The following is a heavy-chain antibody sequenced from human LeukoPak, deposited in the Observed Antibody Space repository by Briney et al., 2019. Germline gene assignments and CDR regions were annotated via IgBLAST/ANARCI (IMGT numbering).Heavy chain of an antibody. CDR1: GGSISSYY. Sequence: KSSETLSLTCTVSGGSISSYYWSWIRQPPGKGLEWIGYICYSGSTNYNPSLKSRVTISVDTSKNQFSLKLSSVTAADTAVYCCARALRYYGSGSYYNVNWFDPWGQGTLVTVSS. CDR2: ICYSGST. J-gene: IGHJ5*02. D-gene: IGHD3-10*01. CDR3: ARALRYYGSGSYYNVNWFDP. V-gene: IGHV4-59*01.